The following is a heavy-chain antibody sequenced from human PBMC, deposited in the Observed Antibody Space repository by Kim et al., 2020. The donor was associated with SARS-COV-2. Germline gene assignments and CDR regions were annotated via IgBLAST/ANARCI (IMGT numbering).Heavy chain of an antibody. CDR2: INHSGST. D-gene: IGHD1-20*01. CDR3: ARVGPYNWNWFDP. V-gene: IGHV4-34*01. Sequence: SETLSLTCAVYGGSFSGYYWSWIRQPPGKGLEWIGEINHSGSTNYNPSLKSRVTISVDTSKNQFSLKLSSVTAADTAVYYCARVGPYNWNWFDPWGQGTLVTVSS. CDR1: GGSFSGYY. J-gene: IGHJ5*02.